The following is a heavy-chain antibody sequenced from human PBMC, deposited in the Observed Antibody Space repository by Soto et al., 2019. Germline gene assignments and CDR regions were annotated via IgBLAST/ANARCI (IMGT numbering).Heavy chain of an antibody. CDR3: ARVRFRGSSTSCYDV. J-gene: IGHJ6*02. D-gene: IGHD2-2*01. Sequence: GGSLRLSCAASGFTVSSKYMSWVRQAPGKGLEWVSLIQSGGPTYYADSVKGRVTITRDTSASTAYMELSSLRSEDTAVYYCARVRFRGSSTSCYDVWGQGTTVTVSS. V-gene: IGHV3-66*01. CDR2: IQSGGPT. CDR1: GFTVSSKY.